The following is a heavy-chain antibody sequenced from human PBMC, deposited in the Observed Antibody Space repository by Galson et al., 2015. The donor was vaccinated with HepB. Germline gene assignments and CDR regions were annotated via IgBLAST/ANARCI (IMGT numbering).Heavy chain of an antibody. CDR3: ARDLDYQEGSFGY. V-gene: IGHV3-30*04. CDR1: GFTFSSYA. CDR2: ISYDGSNK. D-gene: IGHD2-2*01. J-gene: IGHJ4*02. Sequence: SLRLSCAASGFTFSSYAMHWVRQAPGKGLEWVAVISYDGSNKYYADSVKGRFTISRDNSKNTLYLQMNSLRAEDTAVYYCARDLDYQEGSFGYWGQGTLVTVSS.